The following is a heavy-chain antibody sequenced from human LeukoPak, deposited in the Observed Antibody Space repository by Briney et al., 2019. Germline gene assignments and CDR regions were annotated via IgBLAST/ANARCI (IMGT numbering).Heavy chain of an antibody. CDR1: GFTFSSYS. J-gene: IGHJ4*02. V-gene: IGHV3-48*04. CDR2: ISSSSSTI. D-gene: IGHD3-10*01. CDR3: ARETWALSMVRGVPDY. Sequence: QPGGSLRLSCAASGFTFSSYSMNWVRQAPGKGLEWVSYISSSSSTIYYADSVKGRFTISRDNAKNSLYLQMNSLRAEDTAVYYCARETWALSMVRGVPDYWGQGTSVTVSS.